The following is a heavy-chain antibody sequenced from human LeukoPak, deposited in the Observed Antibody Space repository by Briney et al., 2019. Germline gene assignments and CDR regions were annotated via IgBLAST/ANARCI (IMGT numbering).Heavy chain of an antibody. J-gene: IGHJ4*02. CDR3: GKTTTGYSSGRNPAWPIDY. Sequence: GGSLRLSCTASGFTFSSYAMYWVRQSPGKGLEWVSGIFGSGGSAHYADSVKGRFTISRDNFQNTVYLQMNSLRAEDTAVYYCGKTTTGYSSGRNPAWPIDYWGQGTLVSVSS. CDR2: IFGSGGSA. V-gene: IGHV3-23*01. CDR1: GFTFSSYA. D-gene: IGHD2-15*01.